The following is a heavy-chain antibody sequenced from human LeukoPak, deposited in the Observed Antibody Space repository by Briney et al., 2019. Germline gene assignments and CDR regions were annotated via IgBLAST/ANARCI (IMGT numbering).Heavy chain of an antibody. J-gene: IGHJ4*02. D-gene: IGHD3-10*01. V-gene: IGHV3-11*04. CDR2: ISGSGTTI. Sequence: GGSLRLSCAASGFTFSDYYMSWIRQAPGKGLEWLSYISGSGTTIIFADSVRGRFTISRDNAKNSLYLQMNSLRVEDTAVYYCARASGVIGHWGQGTQVTVSS. CDR3: ARASGVIGH. CDR1: GFTFSDYY.